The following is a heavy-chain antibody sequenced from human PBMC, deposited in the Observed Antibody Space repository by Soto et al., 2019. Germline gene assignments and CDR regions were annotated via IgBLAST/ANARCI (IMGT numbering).Heavy chain of an antibody. J-gene: IGHJ3*02. D-gene: IGHD2-2*01. Sequence: GASLKISCKASGYTFTSYWIGWVRQKPGKGLEWMGMIYPGDSDTRDSPSFQGQVTISADKSTTSAYLQWSNLKASDTAMYYCARRRSSTAFDIWGQGTMVTVSS. CDR3: ARRRSSTAFDI. CDR1: GYTFTSYW. CDR2: IYPGDSDT. V-gene: IGHV5-51*01.